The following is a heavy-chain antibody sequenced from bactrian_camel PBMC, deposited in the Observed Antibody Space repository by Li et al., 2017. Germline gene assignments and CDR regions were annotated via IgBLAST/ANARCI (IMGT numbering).Heavy chain of an antibody. CDR1: GFIFRDHY. D-gene: IGHD4*01. J-gene: IGHJ4*01. CDR2: INPSGTPA. V-gene: IGHV3S40*01. Sequence: VQLVESGGGLVQPGESLRLSCAASGFIFRDHYMNWVRQAPGKGLEWVSHINPSGTPAWYARSVRGRFTISRDNTKSSVYLRMNSLKPEDSALYYCAAGWNEYDLDYWGRGTQVTV. CDR3: AAGWNEYDLDY.